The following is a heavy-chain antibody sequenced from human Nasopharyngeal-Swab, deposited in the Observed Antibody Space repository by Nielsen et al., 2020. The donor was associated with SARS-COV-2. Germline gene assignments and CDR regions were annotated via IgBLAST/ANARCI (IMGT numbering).Heavy chain of an antibody. CDR1: GGTFSRYG. CDR3: AIDSRTYFDTSGHLDY. D-gene: IGHD3-22*01. CDR2: IIPKADLT. J-gene: IGHJ4*02. Sequence: SVKVSCKASGGTFSRYGFSWVRQAPGQGLEWMGRIIPKADLTNYAQQFQGRVTIPADKSTSTTYMELGSLRSEDTAVYYCAIDSRTYFDTSGHLDYWGRGTLVTVSS. V-gene: IGHV1-69*10.